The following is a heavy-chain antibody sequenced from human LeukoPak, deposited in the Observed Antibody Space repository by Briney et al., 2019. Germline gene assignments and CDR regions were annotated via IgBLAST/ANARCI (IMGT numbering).Heavy chain of an antibody. Sequence: GGSLRLSCAASGFTFSSYSMNWVRQAPGKVLEWVSSISSSSSYIYYADSVKGRFTISRDNAKNSLYLQMNSLRAEDTAVYYCARDGAVLRYFDWLPPVGNFDYWGQGTLVTVSS. D-gene: IGHD3-9*01. V-gene: IGHV3-21*01. CDR1: GFTFSSYS. J-gene: IGHJ4*02. CDR2: ISSSSSYI. CDR3: ARDGAVLRYFDWLPPVGNFDY.